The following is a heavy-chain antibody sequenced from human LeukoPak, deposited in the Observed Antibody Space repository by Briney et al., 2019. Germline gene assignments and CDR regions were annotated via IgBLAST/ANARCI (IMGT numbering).Heavy chain of an antibody. J-gene: IGHJ4*02. Sequence: GGSLRLSCAASGFTLSSYTMYWVRQAPGRGLVWVARFTSDGNSMTYADFVKGRFTVSRDIAKNTLYLQMNSLRAEDTAVYYCARYGSGSYYINWGQGTLVTVSS. CDR3: ARYGSGSYYIN. CDR1: GFTLSSYT. V-gene: IGHV3-74*01. CDR2: FTSDGNSM. D-gene: IGHD3-10*01.